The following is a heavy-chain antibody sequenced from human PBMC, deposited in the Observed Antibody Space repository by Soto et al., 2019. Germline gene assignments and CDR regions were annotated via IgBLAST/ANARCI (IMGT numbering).Heavy chain of an antibody. Sequence: SLRLSCTASGFTFSNYGMHCVRQSPGKGLEWVALIWYDGSIKYYTDSVKGRFTISRDNSKNTLYLQINSLRVEDTAVYYCARDPRRACGGTVTNVFAIWGQGKMVTV. CDR2: IWYDGSIK. J-gene: IGHJ3*02. V-gene: IGHV3-33*01. D-gene: IGHD2-21*02. CDR3: ARDPRRACGGTVTNVFAI. CDR1: GFTFSNYG.